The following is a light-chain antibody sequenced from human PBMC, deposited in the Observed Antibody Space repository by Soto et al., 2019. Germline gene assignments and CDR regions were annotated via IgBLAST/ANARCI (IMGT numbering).Light chain of an antibody. J-gene: IGLJ1*01. CDR1: SSDVCGYNY. V-gene: IGLV2-14*03. Sequence: QSVLTQPASLSGSPGQAITISCTGTSSDVCGYNYVSWYQHHPGKAPRVIIYDVSNRPSGVSNRFSGSKSGNTASLTISGLQAEDEADYYCISYTSSSTLYVFGTGTKVTVL. CDR2: DVS. CDR3: ISYTSSSTLYV.